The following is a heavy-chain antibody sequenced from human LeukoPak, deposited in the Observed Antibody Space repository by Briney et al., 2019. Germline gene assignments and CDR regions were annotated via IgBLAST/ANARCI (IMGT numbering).Heavy chain of an antibody. CDR3: AKDALYCSGGSCYNDY. V-gene: IGHV3-23*01. J-gene: IGHJ4*02. CDR2: ISGRGGST. CDR1: GFTFSSYA. Sequence: GGSLRLSCAASGFTFSSYAMSWVRQAPGKGLEWVSAISGRGGSTYYADSVKGRFTISRDNSKNTLYLQMNSLRAEDTAVYYCAKDALYCSGGSCYNDYWGQGTLVTVSS. D-gene: IGHD2-15*01.